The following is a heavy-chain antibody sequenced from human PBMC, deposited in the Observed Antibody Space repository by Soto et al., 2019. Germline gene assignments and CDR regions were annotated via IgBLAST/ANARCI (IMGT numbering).Heavy chain of an antibody. Sequence: GGSLRLSCAASGFTFSSYSMNWVRQAPGKGLEWVSYISSSSSTIYYADSVKGRFTISRDNAKNSLYLQMNSLRAEDTAVYYCASIGAAALNYYYYYMDVWGKGTTVTVSS. CDR2: ISSSSSTI. CDR1: GFTFSSYS. D-gene: IGHD6-13*01. J-gene: IGHJ6*03. CDR3: ASIGAAALNYYYYYMDV. V-gene: IGHV3-48*01.